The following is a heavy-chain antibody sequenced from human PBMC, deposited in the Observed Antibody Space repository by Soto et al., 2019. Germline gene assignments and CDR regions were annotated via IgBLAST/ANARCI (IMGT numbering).Heavy chain of an antibody. V-gene: IGHV3-23*01. CDR2: ISGSGGST. J-gene: IGHJ6*02. D-gene: IGHD2-15*01. CDR1: GFTFSSYA. Sequence: GGSLRLSCAASGFTFSSYAMRWVRQAPGKGLYWVSAISGSGGSTYYADSVKGRLTISRDNSKNTLYLQMNSLRAEDTAVYSCAKGGGGMDVWGQGTTVTVSS. CDR3: AKGGGGMDV.